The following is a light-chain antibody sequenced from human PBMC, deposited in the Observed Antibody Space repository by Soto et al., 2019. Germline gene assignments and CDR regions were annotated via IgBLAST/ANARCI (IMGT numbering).Light chain of an antibody. CDR3: SSYTGSSTLVL. Sequence: QSALTQPASVSGSPGQSIAISCTGTGSDIGIYNFVSWFQQYPGQAPKLMIFEVSNRSSGVSNRFSGSKSGNTASLTISGLQAEDEADYYCSSYTGSSTLVLFGGGTKLTVL. J-gene: IGLJ2*01. CDR1: GSDIGIYNF. V-gene: IGLV2-14*01. CDR2: EVS.